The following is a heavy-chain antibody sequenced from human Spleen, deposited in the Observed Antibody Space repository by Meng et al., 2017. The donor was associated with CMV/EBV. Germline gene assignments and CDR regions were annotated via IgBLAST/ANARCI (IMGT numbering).Heavy chain of an antibody. Sequence: GESLKISCAASGFIFSSYSMNWVRQAPGKGLEWVSSIDTSSNYIYYADSVKGRFTISRDNAKSSLYLQVNSLRAEDTAVYYCARHRGDSGDYGYWSQGTLVTVSS. CDR3: ARHRGDSGDYGY. D-gene: IGHD4-17*01. V-gene: IGHV3-21*06. CDR1: GFIFSSYS. J-gene: IGHJ4*02. CDR2: IDTSSNYI.